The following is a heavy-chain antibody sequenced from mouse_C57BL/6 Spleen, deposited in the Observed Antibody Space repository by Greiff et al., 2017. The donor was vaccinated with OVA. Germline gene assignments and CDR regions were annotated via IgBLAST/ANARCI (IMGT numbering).Heavy chain of an antibody. D-gene: IGHD2-2*01. V-gene: IGHV1-64*01. J-gene: IGHJ3*01. CDR3: ARAIYYGYEGFAY. CDR1: GYTFTSYW. CDR2: IHPNSGST. Sequence: VKLQQPGAELVKPGASVKLSCKASGYTFTSYWMHWVKQRPGQGLEWIGMIHPNSGSTNYTEKFKSKATLTVDKSSSTAYMQLSSLTSEDSAVYYCARAIYYGYEGFAYWGQGTLVTVSA.